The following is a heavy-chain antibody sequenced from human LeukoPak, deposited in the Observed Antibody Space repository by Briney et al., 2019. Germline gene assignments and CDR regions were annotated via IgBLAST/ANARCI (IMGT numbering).Heavy chain of an antibody. J-gene: IGHJ4*02. CDR2: IIPIFGTA. Sequence: ASVKVSCKASGGTFSSYAISWVRQAPGQGLEWMGRIIPIFGTANYAQKFQGRVTITTDESTSTAYMELSSLRSEDTAVYYCARSRMVATSTAYYFDYWGQGTLATVSS. D-gene: IGHD5-12*01. V-gene: IGHV1-69*05. CDR1: GGTFSSYA. CDR3: ARSRMVATSTAYYFDY.